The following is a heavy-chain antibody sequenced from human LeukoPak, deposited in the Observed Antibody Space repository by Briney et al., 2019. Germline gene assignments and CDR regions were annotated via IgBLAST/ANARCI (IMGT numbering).Heavy chain of an antibody. V-gene: IGHV1-2*02. CDR1: GYTLTGYY. J-gene: IGHJ6*03. CDR3: VRGANARHYYYYMDV. CDR2: INPNSGGT. D-gene: IGHD1-1*01. Sequence: ASVKVSCKASGYTLTGYYMHWVRQAPGQGLEWMGWINPNSGGTNYAQKFQGRVTMTRDTSISTAYMELSRLRSDDTAVYYCVRGANARHYYYYMDVWGKRTTVTVSS.